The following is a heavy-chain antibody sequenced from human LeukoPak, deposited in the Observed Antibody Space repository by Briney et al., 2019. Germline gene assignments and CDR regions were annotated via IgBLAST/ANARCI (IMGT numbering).Heavy chain of an antibody. CDR2: ISYDGTNK. Sequence: PGRSLRLSCALSGFTFSNYGMHWVRQPPGKGLEWVAFISYDGTNKYYADSVKGRVTISRDNSKRTLYLQINSLRTEDTAVYYCAKDQGYDPGYFDYWGQGSLVTVSS. D-gene: IGHD5-12*01. J-gene: IGHJ4*02. V-gene: IGHV3-30*18. CDR1: GFTFSNYG. CDR3: AKDQGYDPGYFDY.